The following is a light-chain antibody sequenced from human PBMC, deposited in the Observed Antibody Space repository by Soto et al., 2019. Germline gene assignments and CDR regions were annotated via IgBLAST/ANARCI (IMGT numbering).Light chain of an antibody. CDR2: AAS. V-gene: IGKV1-39*01. CDR3: QQSYSTPPMYT. Sequence: DIQMTQSPSSLSASVGDRVTITCRASQSISSYLNWYQQKPGKAPKLLIYAASSLQSGVPSRFSGSGSGTDFPITISSLQPEDFATYYCQQSYSTPPMYTFGQGTKLEIK. J-gene: IGKJ2*01. CDR1: QSISSY.